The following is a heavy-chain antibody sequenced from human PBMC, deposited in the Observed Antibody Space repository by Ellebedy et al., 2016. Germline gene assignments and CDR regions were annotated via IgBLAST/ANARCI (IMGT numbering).Heavy chain of an antibody. D-gene: IGHD6-19*01. Sequence: GESLKISCAASGFTFSSYSMNWVRQAPGKGLEWVSYISSSSSTIYYADSVKGRFTISRDNAKNSLYLQMNSLRAEDTAVYYCAREGYSSGWYCDYWGQGTLVTVSS. CDR1: GFTFSSYS. J-gene: IGHJ4*02. CDR3: AREGYSSGWYCDY. V-gene: IGHV3-48*04. CDR2: ISSSSSTI.